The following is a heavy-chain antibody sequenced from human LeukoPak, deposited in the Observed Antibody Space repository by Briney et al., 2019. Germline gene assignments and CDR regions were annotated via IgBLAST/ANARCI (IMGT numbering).Heavy chain of an antibody. V-gene: IGHV4-4*07. D-gene: IGHD2-2*01. CDR3: ARDLALGYCPSSNCSSPLFDY. J-gene: IGHJ4*02. Sequence: SETLSLTCTVSGGSISTYYWSWIRQPAGKGLERIGRIHTTGGTRYNPSLKSRITMSIDASKNQFSLKLSSVTAADTAVYYCARDLALGYCPSSNCSSPLFDYWGQGTLVTVSS. CDR1: GGSISTYY. CDR2: IHTTGGT.